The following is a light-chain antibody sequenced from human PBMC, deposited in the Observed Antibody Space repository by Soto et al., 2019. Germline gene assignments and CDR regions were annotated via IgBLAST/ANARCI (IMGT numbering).Light chain of an antibody. J-gene: IGLJ3*02. V-gene: IGLV1-44*01. Sequence: QSVLTQPPSASGTPGQRVTISCSGSSSNIGSNTVNWYQQLPGAAPKHLIFSNNQRPSEVPDRFSGSKSGTSASLAISGLQPEDEADYYCAAWDDSMRWVFGGGTKLTVL. CDR2: SNN. CDR3: AAWDDSMRWV. CDR1: SSNIGSNT.